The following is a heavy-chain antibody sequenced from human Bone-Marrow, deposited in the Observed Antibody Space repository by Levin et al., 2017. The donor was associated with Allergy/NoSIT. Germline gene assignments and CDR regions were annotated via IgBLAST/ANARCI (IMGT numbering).Heavy chain of an antibody. J-gene: IGHJ4*02. CDR3: TKESSSWYYFDY. CDR1: SSYA. CDR2: INGNGGST. V-gene: IGHV3-23*01. Sequence: ESLKISCAASSSYALSWVRQAPGKGLEWVSAINGNGGSTYYADSVKGRFTISRDNSKNTLYLQMNSLRADDTAVYYCTKESSSWYYFDYWGQGTLVTVSS. D-gene: IGHD6-13*01.